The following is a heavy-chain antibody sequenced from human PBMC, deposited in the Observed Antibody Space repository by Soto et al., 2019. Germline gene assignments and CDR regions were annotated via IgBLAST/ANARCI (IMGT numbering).Heavy chain of an antibody. CDR1: GGSVSSGSYY. CDR3: ARVLIIGSSGYYHHPLDY. Sequence: SETLSLTCTVSGGSVSSGSYYWSWIRQPPGKGLEWIGYLYYSGSTNYNPSLKSRVTISVDTSKNQFSLKLSSVIAADTAVYYCARVLIIGSSGYYHHPLDYWGQGTLVTVSS. D-gene: IGHD3-22*01. J-gene: IGHJ4*02. V-gene: IGHV4-61*01. CDR2: LYYSGST.